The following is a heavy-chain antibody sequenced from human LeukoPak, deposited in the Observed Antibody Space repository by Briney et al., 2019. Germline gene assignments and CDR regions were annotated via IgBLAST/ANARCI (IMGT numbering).Heavy chain of an antibody. Sequence: GGSLRLSCAASGFTFSSYAMSWVRQAPGKGLEWVSAISGSGGSTYYADSMKGRFTISRDNSKNTLYLQMNSLRAEDTAVYYCAKDLDVGSSSGYPDRDSWGQGTLVTVSS. V-gene: IGHV3-23*01. CDR2: ISGSGGST. J-gene: IGHJ4*02. CDR1: GFTFSSYA. CDR3: AKDLDVGSSSGYPDRDS. D-gene: IGHD3-22*01.